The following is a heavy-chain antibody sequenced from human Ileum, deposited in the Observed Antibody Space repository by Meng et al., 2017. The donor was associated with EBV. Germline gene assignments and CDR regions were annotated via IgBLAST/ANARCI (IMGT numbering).Heavy chain of an antibody. J-gene: IGHJ4*02. CDR2: IIPILGIV. D-gene: IGHD6-19*01. CDR3: ARDPSNTSGRYAYFDY. V-gene: IGHV1-69*08. CDR1: GGTFSTYS. Sequence: QVHLVQSGAEVKKPGSSVKVPCKASGGTFSTYSITWVRQAPGQGLEWMGRIIPILGIVNYAQKFQGRVTITADKSTSTAYMDLRSLRSDDTAVYYCARDPSNTSGRYAYFDYWGQGTLVTVSS.